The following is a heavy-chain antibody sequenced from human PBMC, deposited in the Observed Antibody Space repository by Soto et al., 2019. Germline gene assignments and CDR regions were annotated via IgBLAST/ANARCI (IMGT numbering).Heavy chain of an antibody. CDR2: IYYSGST. CDR1: GGSISSGGYY. CDR3: ASNSYGYTCYDY. V-gene: IGHV4-30-4*01. Sequence: QVQLQESGPGLVKPSQTLSLTCTVSGGSISSGGYYWSWIRQPPGKGLEWIGYIYYSGSTYYNPYLKSRVTISVETSKNQFSLKLSSVTAADTAVYYCASNSYGYTCYDYWGQRNLVTVSS. J-gene: IGHJ4*02. D-gene: IGHD5-18*01.